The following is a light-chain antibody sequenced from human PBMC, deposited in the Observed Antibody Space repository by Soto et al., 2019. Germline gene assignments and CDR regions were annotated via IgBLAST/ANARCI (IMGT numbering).Light chain of an antibody. CDR3: CSYAGSSIVV. V-gene: IGLV2-23*01. J-gene: IGLJ2*01. CDR1: SSDVGSYNL. Sequence: QPVLTQPASVSGSPGQSITISCTGTSSDVGSYNLVSWYQQHPGKAPKLMIYEGSKRPSGVSNRFSGSKSGNTASLTISGLQAEDEADYYCCSYAGSSIVVFGGGTTLTVL. CDR2: EGS.